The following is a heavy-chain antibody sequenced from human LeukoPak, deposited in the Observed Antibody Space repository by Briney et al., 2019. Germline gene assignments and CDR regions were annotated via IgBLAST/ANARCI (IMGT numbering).Heavy chain of an antibody. CDR3: ATDPPGYYDILTGLRGAFDY. J-gene: IGHJ4*02. Sequence: GGSLRLSCAASGFTFSSYAMSWVRQAPGKGLEWVSALSGSGGSTYYADSVKGRFTISRDNSKNTLYLQMNSLRAEDTAVYYCATDPPGYYDILTGLRGAFDYWGQGTLVTVSS. V-gene: IGHV3-23*01. D-gene: IGHD3-9*01. CDR1: GFTFSSYA. CDR2: LSGSGGST.